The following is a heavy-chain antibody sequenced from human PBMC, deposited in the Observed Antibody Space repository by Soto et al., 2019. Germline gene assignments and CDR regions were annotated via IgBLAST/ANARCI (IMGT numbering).Heavy chain of an antibody. V-gene: IGHV4-59*12. CDR1: GGSISGYW. D-gene: IGHD2-8*02. Sequence: PSETLSLTCTISGGSISGYWWTWFRQSPGKGLDYIGYIYNGNTSYNPSLNSRVTISVDTSKNQFSLKLTSVTAADTAVYYCARDKITGLFDYWGQGTLVTVSS. J-gene: IGHJ4*02. CDR2: IYNGNT. CDR3: ARDKITGLFDY.